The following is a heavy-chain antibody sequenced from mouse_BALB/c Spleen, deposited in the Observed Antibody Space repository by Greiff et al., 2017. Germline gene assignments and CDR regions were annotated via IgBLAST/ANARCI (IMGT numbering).Heavy chain of an antibody. Sequence: EVKLVESGGDLVKPGGSLKLSCAASGFTFSSYGMSWVRQTPDKRLEWVATISSGGSYTYYPDSVKGRFTISRDNAKNTLYLQMSSLKSEDTAMYYCARPLYYGYDEGYAMDYWGQGTSVTVSS. CDR2: ISSGGSYT. CDR3: ARPLYYGYDEGYAMDY. V-gene: IGHV5-6*01. CDR1: GFTFSSYG. J-gene: IGHJ4*01. D-gene: IGHD2-2*01.